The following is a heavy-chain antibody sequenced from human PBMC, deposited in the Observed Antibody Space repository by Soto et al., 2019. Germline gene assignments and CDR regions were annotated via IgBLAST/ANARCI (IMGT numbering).Heavy chain of an antibody. CDR2: ISGSGGST. D-gene: IGHD2-15*01. CDR1: GFTFSSYA. Sequence: EVQLLESGGGLVQPGGSLRLSCAASGFTFSSYAMSWVRQAPGKGLEWVSAISGSGGSTYYADSVKGRFIISRDNSKNTLDLQMNSLRAEDTAVYYCAKPDIVVVVAATDLDYWGQGTLVTVSS. CDR3: AKPDIVVVVAATDLDY. V-gene: IGHV3-23*01. J-gene: IGHJ4*02.